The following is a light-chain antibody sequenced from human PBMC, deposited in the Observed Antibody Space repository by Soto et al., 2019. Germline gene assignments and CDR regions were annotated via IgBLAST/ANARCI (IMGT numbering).Light chain of an antibody. CDR1: SSDVGGYNS. Sequence: QSALTQPASVSGSPGQSITISCTGTSSDVGGYNSVSWYQQHPGKAPKLMIYEVNNRPSGVSNRFSGSKSGNTASLTISGLQAENEAVYYCNSYTSSTTYVFGTGTQLTVL. CDR2: EVN. V-gene: IGLV2-14*01. CDR3: NSYTSSTTYV. J-gene: IGLJ1*01.